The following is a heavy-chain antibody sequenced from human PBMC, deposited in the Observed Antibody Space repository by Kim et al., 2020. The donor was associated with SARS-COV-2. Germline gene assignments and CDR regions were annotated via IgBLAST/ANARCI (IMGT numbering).Heavy chain of an antibody. Sequence: GGSLRLSCVVSGLSVRSNYMSWVRQAPGKGLEWVSAIDSGETTYYADSVTGRFTISRDISKNTLYLQMNSLRPEDTAVYYCARDQSGGDGYNLGWFDPWGQGTLVTVSS. V-gene: IGHV3-66*02. CDR2: IDSGETT. J-gene: IGHJ5*02. D-gene: IGHD2-21*01. CDR3: ARDQSGGDGYNLGWFDP. CDR1: GLSVRSNY.